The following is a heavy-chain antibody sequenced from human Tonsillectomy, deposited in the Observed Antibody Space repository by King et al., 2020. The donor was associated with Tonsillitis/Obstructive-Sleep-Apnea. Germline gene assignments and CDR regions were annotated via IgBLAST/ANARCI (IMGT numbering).Heavy chain of an antibody. CDR1: GGSISSSSYY. V-gene: IGHV4-39*01. J-gene: IGHJ4*01. D-gene: IGHD4-23*01. CDR2: IYYSGST. Sequence: QLQESGPGLVKPSETLSLTCTVSGGSISSSSYYWGWIRQPPGKGLEWIGNIYYSGSTYYNPSLKSRVTISVDTSKNQFSLKVNSVTAADTAVYYCARRYGGNSWYYFDYWGHGTLVTVSS. CDR3: ARRYGGNSWYYFDY.